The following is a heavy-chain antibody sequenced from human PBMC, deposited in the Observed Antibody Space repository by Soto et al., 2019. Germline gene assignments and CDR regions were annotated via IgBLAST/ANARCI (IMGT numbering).Heavy chain of an antibody. V-gene: IGHV5-51*01. D-gene: IGHD3-9*01. CDR2: IYPGDSDT. CDR1: GYSFTSYW. CDR3: ATSKSFDWLLYLAY. J-gene: IGHJ4*02. Sequence: GESLKISCKGSGYSFTSYWIGWVRQMPGKGLEWMRIIYPGDSDTRYSPSFQGQVTISAVKSISTAYLQWSSLKASDTAMYYCATSKSFDWLLYLAYWGQGTLVTVSS.